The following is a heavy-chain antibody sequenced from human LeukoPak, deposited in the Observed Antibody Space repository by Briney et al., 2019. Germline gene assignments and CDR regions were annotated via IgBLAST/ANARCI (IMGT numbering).Heavy chain of an antibody. V-gene: IGHV1-69*13. J-gene: IGHJ1*01. CDR3: ARSTAVAITERAEYFQR. Sequence: SVKLSCNASGGTFSCCGICWVRHAPGQGLELMGVISPIFGAGNYAQKFQGKGTITADESTITAYIELSSLRREDTAVYYCARSTAVAITERAEYFQRWGQGTLVTVSS. CDR2: ISPIFGAG. D-gene: IGHD6-19*01. CDR1: GGTFSCCG.